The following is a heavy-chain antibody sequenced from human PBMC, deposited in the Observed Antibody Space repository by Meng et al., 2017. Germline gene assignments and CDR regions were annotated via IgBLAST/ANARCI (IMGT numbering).Heavy chain of an antibody. D-gene: IGHD5-18*01. J-gene: IGHJ4*02. Sequence: QVQLHEGGAGLLKPSETLSLTCAVYGGSFSGYYWSWIRQPPGKGLEWIGEINHSGSTNYNPSLKSRVTISVDTSKNQFSLKLSSVTAADTAVYYCASSGYSYGYRFDYWGQGTLVTVSS. CDR2: INHSGST. CDR1: GGSFSGYY. CDR3: ASSGYSYGYRFDY. V-gene: IGHV4-34*01.